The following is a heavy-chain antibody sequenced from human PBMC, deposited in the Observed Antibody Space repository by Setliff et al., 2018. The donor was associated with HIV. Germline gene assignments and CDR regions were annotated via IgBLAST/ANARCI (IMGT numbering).Heavy chain of an antibody. V-gene: IGHV3-21*06. J-gene: IGHJ3*02. Sequence: PGGSLRLSCVGSGFNLSPYTLTWVRQVPGKGLEWVSSISANSIHVYYAESLKGRFTISRDNARNSLYLQMNSLRVEDTAMYYCTSQGQNTFNIWGQGTMVTVSS. CDR3: TSQGQNTFNI. CDR2: ISANSIHV. CDR1: GFNLSPYT.